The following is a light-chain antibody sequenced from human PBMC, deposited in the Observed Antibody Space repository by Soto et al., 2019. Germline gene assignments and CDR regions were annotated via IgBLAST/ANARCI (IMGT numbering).Light chain of an antibody. J-gene: IGLJ1*01. CDR1: SSDVGGYNY. V-gene: IGLV2-14*01. Sequence: QSALTQPASVFGSLGQSITISCTGTSSDVGGYNYVSWYQQHPDKAPKLLVYEVGNRPSGVSNRFSGSKSGNTASLTISGLQAEDEADYYGSSYTSSTTLDVFGTGTKVTVL. CDR3: SSYTSSTTLDV. CDR2: EVG.